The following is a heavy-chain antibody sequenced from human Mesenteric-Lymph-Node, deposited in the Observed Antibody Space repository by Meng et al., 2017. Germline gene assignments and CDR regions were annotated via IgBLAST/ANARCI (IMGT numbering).Heavy chain of an antibody. J-gene: IGHJ4*02. Sequence: ASVKVSCKASGGTFSSYAISWVRQAPGQGLEWMGRINPNSGGTNYAQKFQGRVTMTRDTSTNTAYMELRSLRSDDTAVYYCARDCGSYCYFDYWGQGTLVTVSS. V-gene: IGHV1-2*06. CDR1: GGTFSSYA. D-gene: IGHD3-10*01. CDR2: INPNSGGT. CDR3: ARDCGSYCYFDY.